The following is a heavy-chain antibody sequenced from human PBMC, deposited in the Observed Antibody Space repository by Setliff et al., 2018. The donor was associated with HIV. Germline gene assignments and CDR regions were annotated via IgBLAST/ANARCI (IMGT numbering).Heavy chain of an antibody. CDR3: ATAKEQWLAEGGFDY. J-gene: IGHJ4*01. CDR1: GYSLTELS. Sequence: GASVQVSCKISGYSLTELSMHWVRQASEKGLEWMGRFDPEDGDTLYAQKFQGRVTMTEDTSTDTAYMELSGLRSEDTAVYYCATAKEQWLAEGGFDYWGQGTLVTVSS. V-gene: IGHV1-24*01. CDR2: FDPEDGDT. D-gene: IGHD6-19*01.